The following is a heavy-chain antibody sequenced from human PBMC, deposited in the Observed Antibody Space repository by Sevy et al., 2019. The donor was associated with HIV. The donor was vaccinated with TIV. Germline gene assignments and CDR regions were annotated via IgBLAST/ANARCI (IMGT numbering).Heavy chain of an antibody. D-gene: IGHD4-17*01. CDR3: ARGNHDYGGAFFG. CDR1: GFSLSNYW. V-gene: IGHV3-7*03. CDR2: INQDGHEK. Sequence: GGSLRLSCVASGFSLSNYWMTWVRQAPGKGLEWVANINQDGHEKYYVYSVKGRFTISRDGATLFLQMNSLRAEDTAVYYCARGNHDYGGAFFGWGQGTLVTVSS. J-gene: IGHJ4*02.